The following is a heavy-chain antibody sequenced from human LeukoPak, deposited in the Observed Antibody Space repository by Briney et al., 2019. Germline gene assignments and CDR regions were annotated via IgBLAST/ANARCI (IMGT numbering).Heavy chain of an antibody. CDR1: GFTFSSYA. V-gene: IGHV3-23*01. J-gene: IGHJ5*02. CDR2: ISGSGGST. Sequence: GGSLRLSCAASGFTFSSYAMSWVRQAPGKGLEWVSAISGSGGSTYYADSVKGRFTISRDNSKNTLYLQMNSLRAEDTAVYYCAKKEGVTMVRGVIITGWFDPWGQGTLVTVSS. D-gene: IGHD3-10*01. CDR3: AKKEGVTMVRGVIITGWFDP.